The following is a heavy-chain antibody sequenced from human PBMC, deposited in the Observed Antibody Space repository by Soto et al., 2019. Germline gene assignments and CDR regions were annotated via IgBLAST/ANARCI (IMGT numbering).Heavy chain of an antibody. V-gene: IGHV3-33*01. CDR1: GFTFSSYG. J-gene: IGHJ4*02. D-gene: IGHD3-10*01. Sequence: GGSLRLPCAASGFTFSSYGMHCVRQAPGKGLEWGAVIWHDGSNKYYADSVKGRFTISRDNSKNTRYLQMNSLRAEDTAVYYCARDDVGTMVRGVIGYWGQGTLVTVSS. CDR2: IWHDGSNK. CDR3: ARDDVGTMVRGVIGY.